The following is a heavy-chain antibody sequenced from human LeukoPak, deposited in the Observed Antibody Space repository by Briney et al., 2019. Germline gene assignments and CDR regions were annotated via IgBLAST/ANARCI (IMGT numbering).Heavy chain of an antibody. Sequence: PGGSLRLSCVTSGFTFSYYTMNWVRQGPGKGLEGISYIGSSVPSMSYADSVRGRFTISRDDAKNSLYLQMNSLRDEDTAVYYCVRDFNYYFDYWGQGILVTVSS. CDR3: VRDFNYYFDY. CDR1: GFTFSYYT. V-gene: IGHV3-48*02. D-gene: IGHD1-20*01. CDR2: IGSSVPSM. J-gene: IGHJ4*02.